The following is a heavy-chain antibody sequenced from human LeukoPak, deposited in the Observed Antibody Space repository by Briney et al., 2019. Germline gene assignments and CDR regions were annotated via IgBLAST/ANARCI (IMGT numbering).Heavy chain of an antibody. D-gene: IGHD3-10*01. CDR2: INHSASI. V-gene: IGHV4-34*01. CDR3: ARIRLWLGVFNGFDI. Sequence: PSETLSLTCAVYGGSFSNYYWSWIRQPPGKGLEWIGEINHSASINYNPSLKSRVTISVDTSKNQFSLKLSSVTAADTAVYYCARIRLWLGVFNGFDIWGQGTVVTVSS. J-gene: IGHJ3*02. CDR1: GGSFSNYY.